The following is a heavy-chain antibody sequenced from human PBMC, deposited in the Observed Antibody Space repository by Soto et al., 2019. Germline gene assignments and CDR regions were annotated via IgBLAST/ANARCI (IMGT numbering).Heavy chain of an antibody. V-gene: IGHV3-21*01. CDR1: GFNFSSYS. CDR2: ISSSRSYI. Sequence: PGGSRRLSCAASGFNFSSYSMNWVRQAPGEGLEWVSSISSSRSYIYYADSVKGRFTIARDNAKNSLYLQMNSRRAEDTAVDYCARESAVAGDVDYWGQGTLGTVSS. CDR3: ARESAVAGDVDY. J-gene: IGHJ4*02. D-gene: IGHD6-19*01.